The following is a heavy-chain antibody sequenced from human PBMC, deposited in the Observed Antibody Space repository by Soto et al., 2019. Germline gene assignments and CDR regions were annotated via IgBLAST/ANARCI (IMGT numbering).Heavy chain of an antibody. CDR1: GFTFSEYC. J-gene: IGHJ5*02. CDR2: ISCDGDIP. D-gene: IGHD3-9*01. V-gene: IGHV3-64D*06. Sequence: PWGSLGFSGSPSGFTFSEYCMHWVGQAPGKGLQYLSTISCDGDIPYYADSVKGRFTISRDNSKNTLYLQMNSLRPEDTAVYYCVKVSTFYDILTGYYSTNFFDPWGQGTMVTVSS. CDR3: VKVSTFYDILTGYYSTNFFDP.